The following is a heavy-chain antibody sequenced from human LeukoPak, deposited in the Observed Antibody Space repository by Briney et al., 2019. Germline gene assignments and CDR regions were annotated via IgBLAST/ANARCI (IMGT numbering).Heavy chain of an antibody. Sequence: SETLSLTCTVSGGSISSGSYYWSWIRQPAGKGLEWIGYISYSGGPNYNPSHKSRVTISVDTSKNQFSLKLSSVTAADTAVYYCAREGAVGATTFVWFDPWGQGTLVTVSS. CDR1: GGSISSGSYY. CDR3: AREGAVGATTFVWFDP. V-gene: IGHV4-61*10. D-gene: IGHD1-26*01. J-gene: IGHJ5*02. CDR2: ISYSGGP.